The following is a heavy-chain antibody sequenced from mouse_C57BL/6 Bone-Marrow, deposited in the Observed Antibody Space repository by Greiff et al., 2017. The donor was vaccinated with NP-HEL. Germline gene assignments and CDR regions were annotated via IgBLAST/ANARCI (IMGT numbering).Heavy chain of an antibody. CDR2: ISSGGDYI. J-gene: IGHJ2*01. D-gene: IGHD2-3*01. Sequence: EVKLVESGEGLVKPGGSLKLSCAVSGFTFSSYAMSWVRQTPEKRLEWVAYISSGGDYIYYADTVKGRFTISRDNARNTLYLQMSSLKSEDTAMYYCTRERIYDGSPYYFDYWGQGTTLTVSS. CDR1: GFTFSSYA. V-gene: IGHV5-9-1*02. CDR3: TRERIYDGSPYYFDY.